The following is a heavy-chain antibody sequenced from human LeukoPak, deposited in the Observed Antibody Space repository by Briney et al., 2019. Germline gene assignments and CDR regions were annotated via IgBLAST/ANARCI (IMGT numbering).Heavy chain of an antibody. Sequence: GGSLRLSCAASGFPVSSKYVRWVRQAPGKGLGWVSVIYSGGSPYYADSVKGRFTISRDNSKNTLYLQMNSLRAEDTAVYYCATARPYYYDRSGYYNFDYWGQGTLVTVSS. CDR2: IYSGGSP. D-gene: IGHD3-22*01. V-gene: IGHV3-66*02. J-gene: IGHJ4*02. CDR3: ATARPYYYDRSGYYNFDY. CDR1: GFPVSSKY.